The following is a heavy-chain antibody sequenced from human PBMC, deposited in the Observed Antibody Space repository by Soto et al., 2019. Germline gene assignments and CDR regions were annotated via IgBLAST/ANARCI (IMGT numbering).Heavy chain of an antibody. V-gene: IGHV3-23*01. J-gene: IGHJ4*02. CDR1: GFTFSSYA. Sequence: EVQLLESGGGLVQPGGSLRLSCAASGFTFSSYAMSWVRQAPGKGLEWVSAISGSAGSTYNADSVKGRFTISRDNSKNTLYLQMNSLRAEDTAVFYCTKDLWPYLPAGGEFDSWGQGTLVTVSS. CDR2: ISGSAGST. CDR3: TKDLWPYLPAGGEFDS. D-gene: IGHD3-16*01.